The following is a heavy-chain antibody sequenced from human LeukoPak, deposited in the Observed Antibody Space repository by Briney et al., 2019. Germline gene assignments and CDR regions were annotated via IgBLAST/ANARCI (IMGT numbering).Heavy chain of an antibody. CDR2: TSGSGGST. D-gene: IGHD3-22*01. V-gene: IGHV3-23*01. J-gene: IGHJ4*02. CDR1: GFTFSSYA. CDR3: AKDSFDWYYYDSSGRSDY. Sequence: GGSLRLSCAASGFTFSSYAMSWVRQAPGRGLEWVSATSGSGGSTYYADSVKGRFTISRDNSKNTLYLQMNSLRAEDTAVYYCAKDSFDWYYYDSSGRSDYWGQGTLVTVSS.